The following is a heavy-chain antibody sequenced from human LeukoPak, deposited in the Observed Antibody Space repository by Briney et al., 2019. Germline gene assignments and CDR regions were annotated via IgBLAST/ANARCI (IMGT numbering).Heavy chain of an antibody. CDR3: AREGYSPYRLTYANHAFDI. V-gene: IGHV4-59*01. J-gene: IGHJ3*02. CDR2: IYYSGTT. CDR1: GASIRSYY. D-gene: IGHD5-12*01. Sequence: PSETLSLTCTVSGASIRSYYWSWIRQPPGKGLEWIGYIYYSGTTINYNPSLRSRVTISIDTSKNQFSLKLSSVTAADTAVYYCAREGYSPYRLTYANHAFDIWGQGTMVTVSS.